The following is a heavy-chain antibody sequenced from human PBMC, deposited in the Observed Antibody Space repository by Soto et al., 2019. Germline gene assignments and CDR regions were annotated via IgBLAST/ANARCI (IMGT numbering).Heavy chain of an antibody. CDR2: ISGSGGST. J-gene: IGHJ6*02. V-gene: IGHV3-23*01. CDR3: AKDGGYSYGYSPRYYYGMDV. D-gene: IGHD5-18*01. CDR1: GFTFSSYA. Sequence: VQLLESGGGLVQPGGSLRLSCAASGFTFSSYAMSWVRQAPGKGLEWVSAISGSGGSTYYADSVKGRFTISRDNSKNTLYLQMNSLRAEDTAVYYCAKDGGYSYGYSPRYYYGMDVWGQGTTVTVSS.